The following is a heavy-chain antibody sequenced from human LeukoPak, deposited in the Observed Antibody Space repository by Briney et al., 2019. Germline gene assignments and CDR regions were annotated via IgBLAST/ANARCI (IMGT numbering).Heavy chain of an antibody. CDR3: ARWLTTVTTGMDV. V-gene: IGHV1-46*01. CDR2: INPSGGST. D-gene: IGHD4-17*01. CDR1: GYTFTSYY. Sequence: ASVEVSCKASGYTFTSYYMHWVRQAPGQGLEWMGIINPSGGSTSYAQKFQGRVTMTRDTSTSTVYMELSSLRSEDTAVYYCARWLTTVTTGMDVWGQGTTVTVSS. J-gene: IGHJ6*02.